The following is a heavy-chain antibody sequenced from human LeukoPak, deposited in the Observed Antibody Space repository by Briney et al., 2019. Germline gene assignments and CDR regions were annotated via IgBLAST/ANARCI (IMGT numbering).Heavy chain of an antibody. Sequence: GGSLRLSCAASGFTFSSYSMNWVRQPPGKGLEWVAYVSSSSIAIYYADSMKGRFTISRDNVDNSLHLQMNSLRAEDTAVYYCVRSGYYGSGSYYSLNGFDSWGQGTLVTVSS. V-gene: IGHV3-48*01. CDR1: GFTFSSYS. D-gene: IGHD3-10*01. CDR3: VRSGYYGSGSYYSLNGFDS. CDR2: VSSSSIAI. J-gene: IGHJ5*01.